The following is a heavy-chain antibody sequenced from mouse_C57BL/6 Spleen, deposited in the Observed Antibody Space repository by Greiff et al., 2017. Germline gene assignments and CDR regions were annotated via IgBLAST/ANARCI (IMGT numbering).Heavy chain of an antibody. D-gene: IGHD1-1*01. CDR3: ARSDGFAY. J-gene: IGHJ3*01. CDR1: GYTFTSYW. V-gene: IGHV1-64*01. Sequence: VKLQQPGAELVKPGASVKLSCKASGYTFTSYWMPWVKQRPGQGLEWIGMIHPNSGSTNYNEKFKSKATLTVDKSSSTAYMQLSSLTSEDSAVYYCARSDGFAYWGQGTLVTVSA. CDR2: IHPNSGST.